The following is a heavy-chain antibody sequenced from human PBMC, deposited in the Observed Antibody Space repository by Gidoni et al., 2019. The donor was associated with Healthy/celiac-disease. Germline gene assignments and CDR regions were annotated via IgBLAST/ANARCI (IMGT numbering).Heavy chain of an antibody. CDR2: INHSGST. CDR1: GGSFSGYY. D-gene: IGHD1-26*01. J-gene: IGHJ4*02. Sequence: QVQLQQWGAGLLKPSETLSLTCAVYGGSFSGYYWSWIRQPPGKGLEWIGEINHSGSTNYNPSLKSRVTISVDTSKNQFSLKLSSVTAADTAVYYCARAVGATNFSPPRDYWGQGTLVTVSS. V-gene: IGHV4-34*01. CDR3: ARAVGATNFSPPRDY.